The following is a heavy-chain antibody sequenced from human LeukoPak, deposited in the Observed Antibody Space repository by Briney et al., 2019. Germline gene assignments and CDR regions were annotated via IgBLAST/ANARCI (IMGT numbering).Heavy chain of an antibody. D-gene: IGHD6-19*01. Sequence: GGSLRLSCAASGFTFSSYGMHWVRQAPGKGLEWVSYISSSGSTIYYADSVKGRFTISRDNAKNSLYLQMNSLRDEDTAVYYCARGYSSGWYRGMDVWGQGTTVTVSS. CDR3: ARGYSSGWYRGMDV. V-gene: IGHV3-48*02. CDR1: GFTFSSYG. J-gene: IGHJ6*02. CDR2: ISSSGSTI.